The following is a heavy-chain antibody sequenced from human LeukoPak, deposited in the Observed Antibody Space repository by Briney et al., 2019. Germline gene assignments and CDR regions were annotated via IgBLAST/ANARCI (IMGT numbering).Heavy chain of an antibody. V-gene: IGHV3-7*01. CDR2: IKQDRSEK. D-gene: IGHD3-3*01. CDR3: AREGDLLRFLEWLSRPDAFDI. CDR1: GFTFSSYA. Sequence: PGGSLRLSCAASGFTFSSYAISWVRQAPGKGLEWVANIKQDRSEKYYVDSVKGRFTISRDNAKNSLYLQMNSLRAEDTAVYYWAREGDLLRFLEWLSRPDAFDIWGQGTMVTVSS. J-gene: IGHJ3*02.